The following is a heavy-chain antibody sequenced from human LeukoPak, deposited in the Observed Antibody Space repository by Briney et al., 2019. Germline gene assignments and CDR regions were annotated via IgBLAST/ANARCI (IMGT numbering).Heavy chain of an antibody. J-gene: IGHJ5*02. Sequence: SETLSLTCTVSGGSISSGGYYWSWIRQHPGKGLEWIGYIYYSGSTYYNPSLKSRVTISVDTSKNQFSLKLSSVTAADTAVYYCARERGGITGTLFDPWGQGTLVTVSS. D-gene: IGHD1-20*01. CDR2: IYYSGST. V-gene: IGHV4-31*03. CDR1: GGSISSGGYY. CDR3: ARERGGITGTLFDP.